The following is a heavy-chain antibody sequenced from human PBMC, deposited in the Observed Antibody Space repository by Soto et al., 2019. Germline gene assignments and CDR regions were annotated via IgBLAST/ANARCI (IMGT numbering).Heavy chain of an antibody. CDR1: GGSISSGDYY. J-gene: IGHJ5*02. V-gene: IGHV4-61*08. Sequence: SETLSLTCTVSGGSISSGDYYWSWIRQPPGKGLEWIGYIYYSGSTNYNPSLKSRVAISVDTSKNQFSLKLSSVTAADTAVYYCASTPRIDFFGEHNWFDPWGQGTLVTVSS. CDR2: IYYSGST. CDR3: ASTPRIDFFGEHNWFDP. D-gene: IGHD3-3*01.